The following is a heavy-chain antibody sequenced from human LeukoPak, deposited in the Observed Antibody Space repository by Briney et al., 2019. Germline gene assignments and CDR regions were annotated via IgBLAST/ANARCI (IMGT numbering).Heavy chain of an antibody. V-gene: IGHV3-30-3*01. J-gene: IGHJ4*02. CDR1: GFTFSNYA. CDR3: AREGRHYGSAIYPYYFDY. CDR2: ISYDGSNK. D-gene: IGHD3-10*01. Sequence: PGRSLRLSCAASGFTFSNYAMYWVRQAPVKGLEWVAVISYDGSNKYYADSVKGRFTISRDNSKNTLYLQMDSLGAEDTAVYYCAREGRHYGSAIYPYYFDYWGQGTLVTVSS.